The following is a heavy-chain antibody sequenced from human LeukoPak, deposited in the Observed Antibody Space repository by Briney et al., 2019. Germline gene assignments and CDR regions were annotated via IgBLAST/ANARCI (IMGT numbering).Heavy chain of an antibody. V-gene: IGHV4-30-4*01. CDR1: GGSISSGDYY. D-gene: IGHD5-12*01. CDR2: IYYSGST. CDR3: ARGRRGYSGYDFQDY. J-gene: IGHJ4*02. Sequence: SETLSLTCTVSGGSISSGDYYWSWIRQPPGKGLEWIGYIYYSGSTYYNPSLKSRVTISVDTSMNQFSLKLSSVTAADTAVYYCARGRRGYSGYDFQDYWGQGTLVTVSS.